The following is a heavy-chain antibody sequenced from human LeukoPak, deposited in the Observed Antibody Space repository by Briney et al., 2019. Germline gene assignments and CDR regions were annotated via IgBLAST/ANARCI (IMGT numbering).Heavy chain of an antibody. CDR1: GFTFSSYA. Sequence: AGGSLRLSCAASGFTFSSYAMHWVRQAPGKGLEWVAVISYDGSNKYYADSVKGRFTISRDNSKNTLYLQMNSLRAEDTAVYYCARQAARGPFDPWGQGTLVTVSS. CDR3: ARQAARGPFDP. D-gene: IGHD6-6*01. V-gene: IGHV3-30-3*01. CDR2: ISYDGSNK. J-gene: IGHJ5*02.